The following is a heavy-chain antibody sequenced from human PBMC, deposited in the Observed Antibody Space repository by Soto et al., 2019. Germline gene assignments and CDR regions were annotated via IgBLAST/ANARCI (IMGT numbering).Heavy chain of an antibody. CDR3: ARAREYSSSSVSDY. CDR1: GFTFSSYA. J-gene: IGHJ4*02. Sequence: GESLKISCAASGFTFSSYAMHWVRQAPGKGLEWVAVISYDGSNKYYADSVKGRFTISRDNSKNTLYLQMNSLRAEDTAVYYCARAREYSSSSVSDYWGQGTLVTVSS. D-gene: IGHD6-6*01. V-gene: IGHV3-30-3*01. CDR2: ISYDGSNK.